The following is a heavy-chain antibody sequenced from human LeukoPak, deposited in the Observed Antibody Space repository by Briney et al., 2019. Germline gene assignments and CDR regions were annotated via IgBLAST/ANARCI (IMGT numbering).Heavy chain of an antibody. Sequence: GGSLRLSCVASGFTFSTYAMNWVRQAPGKGLEWVSSISYTGTYIYYADSVKGRFTISRDNAQNSLYLRMNSLRAEDTAIYYCVRDRGTYRPIDYWGQGTLVTVSS. CDR1: GFTFSTYA. CDR3: VRDRGTYRPIDY. V-gene: IGHV3-21*04. J-gene: IGHJ4*02. CDR2: ISYTGTYI. D-gene: IGHD1-26*01.